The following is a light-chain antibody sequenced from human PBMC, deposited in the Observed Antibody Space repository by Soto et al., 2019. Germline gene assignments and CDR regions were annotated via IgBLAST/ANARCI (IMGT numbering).Light chain of an antibody. CDR2: GAS. Sequence: VLTQSPGTLSLSPRERAILSCRASQSVSSSYVAWYQQKPGQAPRLLIYGASSRATGIPDRFSGSGSGTDFTLTISRLEPEDFAVYYCQQYGSSRTFGQGTKVDIK. CDR3: QQYGSSRT. CDR1: QSVSSSY. J-gene: IGKJ1*01. V-gene: IGKV3-20*01.